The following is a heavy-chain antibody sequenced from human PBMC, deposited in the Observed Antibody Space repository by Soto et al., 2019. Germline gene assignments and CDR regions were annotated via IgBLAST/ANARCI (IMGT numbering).Heavy chain of an antibody. D-gene: IGHD2-2*01. J-gene: IGHJ4*02. CDR3: AKDRPTRIVVVPAALFDY. CDR1: GFTFSSYA. V-gene: IGHV3-23*01. CDR2: ISGSGGST. Sequence: HPGGSLRLSCAASGFTFSSYAMSWVRQAPGKGLEWVSAISGSGGSTYYADSVKGRFTISRDNSKNTLYLQMNSLRAEDTAVYYCAKDRPTRIVVVPAALFDYWGQGTLVTVSS.